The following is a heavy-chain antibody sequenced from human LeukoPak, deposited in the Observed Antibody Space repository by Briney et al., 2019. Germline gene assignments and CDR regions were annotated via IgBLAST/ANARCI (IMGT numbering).Heavy chain of an antibody. Sequence: GGSLRLSCAASGFTFSSYAMNWVRQAPGKGLEWVSVSGSDGRAYFADSVKGRFTISRDNSKNTLYLQMNSLRAEDTAVYYCAKEHWDGAAGGFDYWGQGTLVTVSS. J-gene: IGHJ4*02. CDR1: GFTFSSYA. V-gene: IGHV3-23*01. CDR2: SGSDGRA. D-gene: IGHD6-25*01. CDR3: AKEHWDGAAGGFDY.